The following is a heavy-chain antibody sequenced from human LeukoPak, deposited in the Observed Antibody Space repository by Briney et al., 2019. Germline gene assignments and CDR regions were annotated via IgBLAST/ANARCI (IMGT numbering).Heavy chain of an antibody. V-gene: IGHV3-48*03. CDR3: ARANSYYYDHYDY. Sequence: GGSLRLSCAASGFTFSSYEMNWVRQAPGKGLEWVSYISSSGSTIYYADSVKGRFTISRDDAKNSLYLQMNSLRAEDTAVYYCARANSYYYDHYDYWGQGTLVTVSS. CDR2: ISSSGSTI. CDR1: GFTFSSYE. D-gene: IGHD3-22*01. J-gene: IGHJ4*02.